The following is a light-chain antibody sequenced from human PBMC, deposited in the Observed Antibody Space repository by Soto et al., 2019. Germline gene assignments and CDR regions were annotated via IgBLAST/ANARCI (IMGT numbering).Light chain of an antibody. CDR2: DAS. Sequence: DIQMTQSPSSLSASVGARVTITCQASQDISNYLNWYQQKPGKAPKLLIYDASNLETGVPSRFSGSGSGTDFTFTISSLQPEDIATYYCQQYDKLPYTFGQGTKLEIK. V-gene: IGKV1-33*01. J-gene: IGKJ2*01. CDR3: QQYDKLPYT. CDR1: QDISNY.